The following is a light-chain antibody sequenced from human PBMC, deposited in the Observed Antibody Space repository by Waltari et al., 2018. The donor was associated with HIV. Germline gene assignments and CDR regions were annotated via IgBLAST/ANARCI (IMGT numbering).Light chain of an antibody. CDR2: DND. CDR1: SSNIGKSY. CDR3: GTWDSSLSAMV. J-gene: IGLJ2*01. Sequence: QSVLTQPPSVSAAPGQKVTISCSGSSSNIGKSYVSWYQQVPETAPKLLIYDNDKRPSGIPDRFSGSNSGTSATLGITGLQTGVEADYYCGTWDSSLSAMVFGGGTKLTVL. V-gene: IGLV1-51*01.